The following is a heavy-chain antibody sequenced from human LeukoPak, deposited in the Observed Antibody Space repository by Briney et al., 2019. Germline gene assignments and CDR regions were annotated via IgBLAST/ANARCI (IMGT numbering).Heavy chain of an antibody. D-gene: IGHD6-6*01. CDR3: TRFSRPLDWFDP. J-gene: IGHJ5*02. Sequence: GGSLRLSCTASGFTFGDNAMSWFRQAPGKGLEWVGFISSKAYGGAIEYAASVKGRFTISRDDSKSIAYLQMNSLKIEDTAVYYCTRFSRPLDWFDPWGQGTLVTVSS. CDR1: GFTFGDNA. V-gene: IGHV3-49*03. CDR2: ISSKAYGGAI.